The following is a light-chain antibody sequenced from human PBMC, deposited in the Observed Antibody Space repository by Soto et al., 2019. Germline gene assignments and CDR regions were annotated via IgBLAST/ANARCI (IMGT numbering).Light chain of an antibody. CDR1: QSVLYSSNNMHY. V-gene: IGKV4-1*01. Sequence: DIVMTQSPDSLAVSLGERATINCKSSQSVLYSSNNMHYLAWYQQKPGQPPKLLFYWASARESGVPDRFSGSGSGTDFTLTVSSLQAEDVAVYYCQQYYSTPLTFGGGTKVEIK. CDR3: QQYYSTPLT. CDR2: WAS. J-gene: IGKJ4*01.